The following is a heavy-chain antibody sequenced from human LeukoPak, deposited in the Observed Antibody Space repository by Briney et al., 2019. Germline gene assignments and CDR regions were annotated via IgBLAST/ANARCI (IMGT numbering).Heavy chain of an antibody. Sequence: KPSETLSLTCTVSGGSISSYYWSWIRQPAGKGLEWIGRIYTSGSTNYNPSLKSRVTVSVDTSKNQFSLKLSSVTAADTAVYYCARDGAYSSSSSFYYYYYYMDVWGKGTTVTVSS. D-gene: IGHD6-6*01. CDR3: ARDGAYSSSSSFYYYYYYMDV. CDR1: GGSISSYY. V-gene: IGHV4-4*07. J-gene: IGHJ6*03. CDR2: IYTSGST.